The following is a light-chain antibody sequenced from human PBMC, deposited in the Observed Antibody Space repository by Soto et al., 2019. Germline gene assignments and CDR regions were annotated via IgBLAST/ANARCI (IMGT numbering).Light chain of an antibody. J-gene: IGLJ1*01. V-gene: IGLV2-8*01. Sequence: QSALTQPPSASGSPGESVTISCTGTNTDVGGYNYVSWYQRHPGKAPKLIIYEVNKRPSGVPDRFSGSKSGNTASLTVSGFQAEDEADYYCSSYLNYNSEVFGTGTKVTVL. CDR3: SSYLNYNSEV. CDR1: NTDVGGYNY. CDR2: EVN.